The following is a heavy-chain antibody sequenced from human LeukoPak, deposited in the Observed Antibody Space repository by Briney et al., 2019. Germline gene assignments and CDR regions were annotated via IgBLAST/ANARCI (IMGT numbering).Heavy chain of an antibody. CDR1: GFVFTSYG. J-gene: IGHJ4*02. CDR2: INPSGGST. V-gene: IGHV1-46*01. Sequence: ASVKVSCKASGFVFTSYGFTWVRQAPGQGLEWMGIINPSGGSTSYAQKFQGRVTMTRDTSTSTVYMELSSLRSEDTAVYYCASPQGYSSGTLGYWGQGTLVTVSS. D-gene: IGHD6-19*01. CDR3: ASPQGYSSGTLGY.